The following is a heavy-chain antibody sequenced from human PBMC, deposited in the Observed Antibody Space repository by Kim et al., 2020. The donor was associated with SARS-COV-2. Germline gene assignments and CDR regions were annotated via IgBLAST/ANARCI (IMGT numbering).Heavy chain of an antibody. CDR1: GFTFSSYA. CDR2: ISGSGGST. D-gene: IGHD1-26*01. Sequence: GGSLRLSCAASGFTFSSYAMSWVRPAPGKGLEWVSAISGSGGSTYYADSVKGRFTISRDNSKNTLYLQMNSLRAEDTAVYYCAKGVRVRGGSYGKVDYWGQGTLVTVSS. J-gene: IGHJ4*02. V-gene: IGHV3-23*01. CDR3: AKGVRVRGGSYGKVDY.